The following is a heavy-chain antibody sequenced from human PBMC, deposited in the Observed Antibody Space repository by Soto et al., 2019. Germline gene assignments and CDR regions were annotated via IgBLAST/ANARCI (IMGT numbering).Heavy chain of an antibody. D-gene: IGHD3-3*01. Sequence: QLHLVQSGAVVKKPGASVTVSCSASGYPVTAYYMHWVRQAPGRGLEWMGGINPATGAAKYTQTFQGRVTLTRDTATSTVFMDLGGLTSEDTAAFYCARGGGVGVAGSAAFDMWGQGTLVTVSS. V-gene: IGHV1-2*02. CDR1: GYPVTAYY. J-gene: IGHJ3*02. CDR3: ARGGGVGVAGSAAFDM. CDR2: INPATGAA.